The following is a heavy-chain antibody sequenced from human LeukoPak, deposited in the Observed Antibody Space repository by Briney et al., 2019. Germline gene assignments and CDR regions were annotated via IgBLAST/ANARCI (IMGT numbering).Heavy chain of an antibody. CDR3: ARDGTIFGVVIILY. J-gene: IGHJ4*02. D-gene: IGHD3-3*01. V-gene: IGHV3-7*01. CDR2: IKQDGSEK. CDR1: GFTFSSYA. Sequence: TGGSLRLSCAASGFTFSSYAMHWVRQAPGKGLEWVANIKQDGSEKYYVDSVKGRFTISRDNAKNSLYLQMNSLRAEDTAVYYCARDGTIFGVVIILYWGQGTLVTVSS.